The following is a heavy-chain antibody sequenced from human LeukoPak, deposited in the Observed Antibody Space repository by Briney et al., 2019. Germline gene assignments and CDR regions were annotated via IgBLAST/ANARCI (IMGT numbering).Heavy chain of an antibody. CDR2: IYSGGST. J-gene: IGHJ6*02. CDR1: GFTVSNSY. CDR3: ARYYGSGRGYYGMDV. Sequence: GGSLRLSCAASGFTVSNSYMSWVRQAPGKGLEWVSVIYSGGSTYYADSVRGRFTISRDNSKNTLYLQMNSLRAEDTAVYYCARYYGSGRGYYGMDVWGQGTTVTVSS. V-gene: IGHV3-66*01. D-gene: IGHD3-10*01.